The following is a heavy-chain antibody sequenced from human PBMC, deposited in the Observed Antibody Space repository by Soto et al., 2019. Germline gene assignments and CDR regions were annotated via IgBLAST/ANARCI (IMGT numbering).Heavy chain of an antibody. J-gene: IGHJ4*02. D-gene: IGHD1-7*01. V-gene: IGHV1-18*04. Sequence: ASVKVSCKASGYTFTSYGISWLRQSPGQGLEWMGWISAYNGNTNYAQKLQGRVTMTTDTSTSTAYMELRSLRSDDTAVYYCARDNILLRGLELPYWGQGTLVTVSS. CDR1: GYTFTSYG. CDR2: ISAYNGNT. CDR3: ARDNILLRGLELPY.